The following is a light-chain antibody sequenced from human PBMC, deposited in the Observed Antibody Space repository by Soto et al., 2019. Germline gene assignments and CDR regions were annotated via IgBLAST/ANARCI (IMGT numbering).Light chain of an antibody. CDR1: SSDVGGYNY. Sequence: QSALTQPASVSGSPGQSITISCTGTSSDVGGYNYVSWYQQHPGKAPKLMIYDVGNRPSGVSNRFSGSKSGNTASLTSSGLQAEDEADYYCSSYTSSTTLVFGGGTKVTVL. CDR2: DVG. CDR3: SSYTSSTTLV. J-gene: IGLJ2*01. V-gene: IGLV2-14*01.